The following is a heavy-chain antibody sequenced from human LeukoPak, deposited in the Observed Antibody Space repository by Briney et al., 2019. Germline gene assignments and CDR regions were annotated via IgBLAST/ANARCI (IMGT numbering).Heavy chain of an antibody. Sequence: PSETLSLTCTVSGGSISSYYWSWMRQPPGKGLEWIGYIYYSGSTNYNPSLKSRVTISVDTSKNQFSLKLSSVTAADTAVYYCARSPGEGYYYYYYMDVWGKGTTVTVSS. D-gene: IGHD7-27*01. CDR1: GGSISSYY. CDR3: ARSPGEGYYYYYYMDV. V-gene: IGHV4-59*12. CDR2: IYYSGST. J-gene: IGHJ6*03.